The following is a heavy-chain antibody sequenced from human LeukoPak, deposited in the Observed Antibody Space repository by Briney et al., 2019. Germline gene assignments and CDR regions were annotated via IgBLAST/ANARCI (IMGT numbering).Heavy chain of an antibody. CDR3: ARSPFSSGSFRGFDA. CDR2: ISSSSSAI. V-gene: IGHV3-48*01. D-gene: IGHD6-19*01. CDR1: GFSFSDYS. J-gene: IGHJ4*02. Sequence: GGSLRLSCAASGFSFSDYSMNWVRQAPGKGLEWVSYISSSSSAIYYADSVKGRFTISRDNAKNSLYLQMNSLRAEDTAVYYCARSPFSSGSFRGFDAWGQGTLVTVSS.